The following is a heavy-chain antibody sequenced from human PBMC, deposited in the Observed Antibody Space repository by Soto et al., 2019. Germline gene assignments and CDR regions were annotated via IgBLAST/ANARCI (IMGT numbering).Heavy chain of an antibody. CDR3: ARGQGAAAGHSNFDY. V-gene: IGHV4-30-2*01. CDR1: GGSISGTTYS. CDR2: IYDSGNT. Sequence: SETLSLTCAVSGGSISGTTYSWSWIRQPPGKGLEWIGYIYDSGNTYYNKSLKSQFSISVDRSKNQFSLKLSSVTAADTSVYYCARGQGAAAGHSNFDYWGQGALVTVSS. J-gene: IGHJ4*02. D-gene: IGHD6-13*01.